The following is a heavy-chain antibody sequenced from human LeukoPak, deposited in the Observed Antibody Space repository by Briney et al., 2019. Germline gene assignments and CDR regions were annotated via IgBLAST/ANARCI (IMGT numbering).Heavy chain of an antibody. Sequence: GGSLRLSCAASGFTFSSYSMNWVRQAPGKGLEWVSSISSSSSYIYYADSVKGRFTISRDNAKNSLYLQMNSPRAEDTAVYYCARVSGRGHSYGYGDYWGQGTLVTVSS. D-gene: IGHD5-18*01. CDR1: GFTFSSYS. CDR3: ARVSGRGHSYGYGDY. CDR2: ISSSSSYI. V-gene: IGHV3-21*01. J-gene: IGHJ4*02.